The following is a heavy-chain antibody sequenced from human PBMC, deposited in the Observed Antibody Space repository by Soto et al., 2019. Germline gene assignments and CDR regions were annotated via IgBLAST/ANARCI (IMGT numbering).Heavy chain of an antibody. V-gene: IGHV4-4*02. Sequence: SETLSLTCAVSGGSISSSNCWSWVRQPPGKGLEWIGEIYHSGSTNFNPSLKGRVTISVDKSKNQFSLKLSSVTAADTAVYYCAREGSNYDFWSGYSNWFDPWGQGTLVTVSS. CDR1: GGSISSSNC. CDR3: AREGSNYDFWSGYSNWFDP. J-gene: IGHJ5*02. CDR2: IYHSGST. D-gene: IGHD3-3*01.